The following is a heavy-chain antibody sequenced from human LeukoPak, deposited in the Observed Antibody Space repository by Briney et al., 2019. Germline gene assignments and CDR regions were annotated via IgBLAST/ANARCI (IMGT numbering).Heavy chain of an antibody. Sequence: GGSLRLSCAASGFTFDDYAMHWVRQAPGKGLEWVSGISWNSGSIGYADSVKGRFTISRDNAKNSLYLQMNSLRAEDTALYYCAKDIVPVRGVLYYYGMDVWGQGSTVTVSS. J-gene: IGHJ6*02. V-gene: IGHV3-9*01. CDR1: GFTFDDYA. CDR2: ISWNSGSI. D-gene: IGHD3-10*01. CDR3: AKDIVPVRGVLYYYGMDV.